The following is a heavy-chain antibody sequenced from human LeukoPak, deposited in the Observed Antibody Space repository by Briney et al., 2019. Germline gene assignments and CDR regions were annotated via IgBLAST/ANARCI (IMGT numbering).Heavy chain of an antibody. CDR2: ISGSGGST. Sequence: GGSLRLSCAASGFTFSSYAMSWVRQAPGKGLEWVSAISGSGGSTYYADSVEGRFTISRDNSKNTLYLQMNSLRAEDTAVYYCAKAPLSGSYFPYYFDYWGQGTLVTVSS. CDR3: AKAPLSGSYFPYYFDY. D-gene: IGHD1-26*01. V-gene: IGHV3-23*01. J-gene: IGHJ4*02. CDR1: GFTFSSYA.